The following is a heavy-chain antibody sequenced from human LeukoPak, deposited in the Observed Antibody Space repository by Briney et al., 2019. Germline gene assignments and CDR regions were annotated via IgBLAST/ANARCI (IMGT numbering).Heavy chain of an antibody. CDR2: IYYSGST. Sequence: SETLFLTCTVSGGSISSSSYYWGWIRQPPGKGLEWIGSIYYSGSTYYNPSLKSRVTISVDTSKNQFSLKLSSVTAADTAVYYCARDHFGDLGYWGQGTLVTVSS. D-gene: IGHD2-21*02. CDR3: ARDHFGDLGY. CDR1: GGSISSSSYY. V-gene: IGHV4-39*07. J-gene: IGHJ4*02.